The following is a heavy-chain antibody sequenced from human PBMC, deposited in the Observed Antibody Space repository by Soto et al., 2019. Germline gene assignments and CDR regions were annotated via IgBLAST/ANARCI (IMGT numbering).Heavy chain of an antibody. Sequence: EVRLLESGGALVQPGGSLRLSCAASGFTFSSYAMRWVRQAPGKGLEWVSVITGSGGSTKYADSVIGRFTISRDNSKNTLFLQMNSLRAEVAAGYYCAKARYTDGWYQVDYWGQGTLVNVSS. CDR3: AKARYTDGWYQVDY. D-gene: IGHD6-19*01. J-gene: IGHJ4*02. CDR1: GFTFSSYA. V-gene: IGHV3-23*01. CDR2: ITGSGGST.